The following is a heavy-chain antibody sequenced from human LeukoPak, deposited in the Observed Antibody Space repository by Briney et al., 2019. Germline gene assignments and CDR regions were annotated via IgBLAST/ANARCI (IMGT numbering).Heavy chain of an antibody. V-gene: IGHV1-46*01. D-gene: IGHD4-23*01. CDR2: INPSGGST. J-gene: IGHJ4*02. CDR3: ARALTVVTPDFDY. CDR1: GYTFTSYY. Sequence: ASVTVTCTASGYTFTSYYMHWVRQAPGQGLEWMGIINPSGGSTSYAQKFQGRVTMTRDTSTSTVYMELSSLRSEDSVVYYCARALTVVTPDFDYWGQGTLVTVSS.